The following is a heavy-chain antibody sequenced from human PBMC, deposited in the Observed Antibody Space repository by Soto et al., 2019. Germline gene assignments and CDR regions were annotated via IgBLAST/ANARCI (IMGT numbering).Heavy chain of an antibody. CDR2: IYYSGST. Sequence: SETLSLTCTVSCGSISSYYWNWIRQPPGKGLEWIGNIYYSGSTNYSPSLKSRVAISVDTSKNQFSLKLRSVTAADTAVYYCARAVAFSGFDIWGQGTMVTVSS. J-gene: IGHJ3*02. V-gene: IGHV4-59*01. CDR1: CGSISSYY. CDR3: ARAVAFSGFDI. D-gene: IGHD6-19*01.